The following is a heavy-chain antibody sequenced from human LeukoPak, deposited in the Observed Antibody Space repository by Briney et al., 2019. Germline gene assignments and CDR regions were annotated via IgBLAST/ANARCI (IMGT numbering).Heavy chain of an antibody. V-gene: IGHV1-2*02. D-gene: IGHD3-3*01. CDR2: INPNSGGT. Sequence: ASVKVSCKASGYTFTGYYMHWVRQAPGQGLEWMGWINPNSGGTNYAQKFQGRVTMTRDTSISTAYMELSRLRSDDTAVYYCARDSFFWSAAYYYYYMDVWGKGTTVTVSS. J-gene: IGHJ6*03. CDR3: ARDSFFWSAAYYYYYMDV. CDR1: GYTFTGYY.